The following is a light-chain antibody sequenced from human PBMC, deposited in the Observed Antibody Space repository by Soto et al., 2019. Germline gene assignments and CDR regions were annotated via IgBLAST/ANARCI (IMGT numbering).Light chain of an antibody. CDR1: NIGSKN. CDR2: RDS. CDR3: QVWDSSTAEYV. V-gene: IGLV3-9*01. Sequence: SYELTQPLSVSVALGQTARITCGGNNIGSKNVHWYQQKPGQAPVLVIYRDSNRPSGIPERFSGSNSGNTATLTISRAQAGDEADYYCQVWDSSTAEYVFGTGTRSPS. J-gene: IGLJ1*01.